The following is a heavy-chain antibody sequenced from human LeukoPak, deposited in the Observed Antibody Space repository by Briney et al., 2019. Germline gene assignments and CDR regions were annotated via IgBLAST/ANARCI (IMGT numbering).Heavy chain of an antibody. J-gene: IGHJ4*02. D-gene: IGHD3-22*01. CDR3: ARDLTYYYDSSGPPGFDY. Sequence: SSETLSLTCTVSGGSISSSSYYWGWIRQPPGKGLEWIGSIYYSGSTYYNPSLKSRVTISVDTSKNQFSLKLSSVTAADTAVYYCARDLTYYYDSSGPPGFDYWGQGTLVTVSS. V-gene: IGHV4-39*07. CDR2: IYYSGST. CDR1: GGSISSSSYY.